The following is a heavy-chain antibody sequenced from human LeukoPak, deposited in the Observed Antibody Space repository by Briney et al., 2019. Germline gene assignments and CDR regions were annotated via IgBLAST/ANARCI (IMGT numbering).Heavy chain of an antibody. J-gene: IGHJ4*02. V-gene: IGHV1-2*02. CDR3: ARDSSAALEF. Sequence: GASVKVSCKASGYTFTEHYIHWVRQAPGQGLEWMGWINPNSGDTNYAQNSQGRVTITRDASNSIVYMEVSSLSPDDTAVYYCARDSSAALEFWGQGTPVTVSP. D-gene: IGHD2-2*01. CDR1: GYTFTEHY. CDR2: INPNSGDT.